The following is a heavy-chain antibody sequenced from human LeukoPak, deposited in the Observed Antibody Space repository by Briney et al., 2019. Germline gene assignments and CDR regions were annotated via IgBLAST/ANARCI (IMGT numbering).Heavy chain of an antibody. D-gene: IGHD6-13*01. CDR3: ARVNAYSSLQLDY. V-gene: IGHV1-2*02. CDR1: GYTITAYY. J-gene: IGHJ4*02. CDR2: INPNSGGT. Sequence: ASVKVSCKASGYTITAYYIHWVRQAPGQGLEWMGWINPNSGGTGYAQKFQGGVTMTRDTSINTAYMELIRPGYDDTAVYFCARVNAYSSLQLDYWGQGTLVTVSS.